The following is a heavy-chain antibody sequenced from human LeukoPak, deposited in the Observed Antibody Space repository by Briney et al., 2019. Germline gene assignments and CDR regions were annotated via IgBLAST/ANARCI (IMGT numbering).Heavy chain of an antibody. Sequence: GGSLTLSCAVSGFTDSSNYMSWARQPPGRGLEWVSNASGSGGSRYYADSVEGRFTISIDKSKNTLYMQMNSLRVEDTAVYYCGKEHLYCGGGSCYAEYFQHWGQGTLVTFSS. CDR2: ASGSGGSR. D-gene: IGHD2-15*01. CDR3: GKEHLYCGGGSCYAEYFQH. CDR1: GFTDSSNY. J-gene: IGHJ1*01. V-gene: IGHV3-23*01.